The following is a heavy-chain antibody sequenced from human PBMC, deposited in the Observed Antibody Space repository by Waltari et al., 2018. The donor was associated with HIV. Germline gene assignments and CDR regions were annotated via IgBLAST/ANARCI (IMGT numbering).Heavy chain of an antibody. J-gene: IGHJ4*02. CDR2: IKKDGSEK. D-gene: IGHD3-3*01. CDR1: GFTFSNYW. CDR3: ARDGGRRGPFGY. Sequence: EVQLVESGGGLVQPGGSLRLSCAASGFTFSNYWMSWVRQAPGKGLEWGANIKKDGSEKYYVDSVKGRFTISRDNDKNAVDLQMNSLRAEDTAVYYCARDGGRRGPFGYWGQGTLVTVSS. V-gene: IGHV3-7*01.